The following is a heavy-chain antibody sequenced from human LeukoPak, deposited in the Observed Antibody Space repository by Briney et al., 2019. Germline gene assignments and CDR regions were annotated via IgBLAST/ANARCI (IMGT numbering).Heavy chain of an antibody. V-gene: IGHV4-34*01. CDR1: GGSFSGYY. J-gene: IGHJ6*02. CDR3: ARPEGYYYYGMDV. D-gene: IGHD1-14*01. CDR2: TNHSGST. Sequence: PSETLSLTCAVYGGSFSGYYWSWIRQPPGKGLEWIGETNHSGSTNYNPSLTSRVTISVDTSKNQFSLKLSSVTAADTAVYYCARPEGYYYYGMDVWGQGTTVTVSS.